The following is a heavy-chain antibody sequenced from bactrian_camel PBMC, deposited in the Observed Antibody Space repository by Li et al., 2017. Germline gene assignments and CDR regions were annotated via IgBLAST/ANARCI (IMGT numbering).Heavy chain of an antibody. CDR2: INVDGSVT. CDR3: VRGPLSDDDQY. V-gene: IGHV3S6*01. CDR1: GSARSRRC. J-gene: IGHJ4*01. Sequence: HVQLVESGGSSVQAGGSLRLSCAASGSARSRRCWAWFRQAPGKEREAVARINVDGSVTYAESVKGRFTASKDNGETTMYLQMNSLKPEDTAVYYCVRGPLSDDDQYWGQGPRSPSP. D-gene: IGHD4*01.